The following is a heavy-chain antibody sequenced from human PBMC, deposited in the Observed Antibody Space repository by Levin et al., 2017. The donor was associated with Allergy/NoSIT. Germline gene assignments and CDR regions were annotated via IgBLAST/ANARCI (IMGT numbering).Heavy chain of an antibody. CDR3: ARAGAIFNYHYYMDV. J-gene: IGHJ6*03. Sequence: GGSLRLSCAVSGFTFSDHYMDWVRQAPGKGLEWVGRTRNKAKSYTTEYAASVKGRFTISRDDSKTSLYLQMNSLKTEDTAVYYCARAGAIFNYHYYMDVWGTGTTVTVSS. V-gene: IGHV3-72*01. CDR1: GFTFSDHY. D-gene: IGHD3-3*01. CDR2: TRNKAKSYTT.